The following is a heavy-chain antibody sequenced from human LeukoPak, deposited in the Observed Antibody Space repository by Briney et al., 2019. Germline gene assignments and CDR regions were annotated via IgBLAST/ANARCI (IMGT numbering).Heavy chain of an antibody. CDR2: ISSSSNYI. V-gene: IGHV3-21*06. D-gene: IGHD1-1*01. CDR1: GFTFTDHS. Sequence: PGGSLRLSCAASGFTFTDHSMIWVRQAPGKGLEWVSSISSSSNYIYYADSVKGRFSISRDDAKNSLSLQMNSLRVEDTATYYCARIQLYHGDFDSWGQGTLVTVSS. J-gene: IGHJ4*02. CDR3: ARIQLYHGDFDS.